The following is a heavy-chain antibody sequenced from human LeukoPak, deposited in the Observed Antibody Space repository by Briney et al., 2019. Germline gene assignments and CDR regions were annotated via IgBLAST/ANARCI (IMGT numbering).Heavy chain of an antibody. J-gene: IGHJ6*02. D-gene: IGHD1-26*01. V-gene: IGHV4-4*07. CDR2: IYTSGST. Sequence: SETLSLTRTVSGGSISSYYWSWIRQPAGKGLEWIGRIYTSGSTNYNPSLKSRVTMSVDTSKNQFSLKLSSVTAADTAVYYCARLIVGATCYYYGMDVWGQGTTVTVSS. CDR3: ARLIVGATCYYYGMDV. CDR1: GGSISSYY.